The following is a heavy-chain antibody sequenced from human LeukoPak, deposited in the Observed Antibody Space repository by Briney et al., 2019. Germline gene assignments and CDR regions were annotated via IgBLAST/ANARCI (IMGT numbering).Heavy chain of an antibody. CDR1: GFTFSSYG. CDR3: AKDRGYIWFGERNYFDY. D-gene: IGHD3-10*01. V-gene: IGHV3-30*18. Sequence: GGSLRLSCAASGFTFSSYGMHWVRQAPGKGLEWVAVISYDGSNKYYADSVKGRFTISRDNSKNTLYLQMNSLRAEDTAVYYCAKDRGYIWFGERNYFDYWGQGTLVTVSS. CDR2: ISYDGSNK. J-gene: IGHJ4*02.